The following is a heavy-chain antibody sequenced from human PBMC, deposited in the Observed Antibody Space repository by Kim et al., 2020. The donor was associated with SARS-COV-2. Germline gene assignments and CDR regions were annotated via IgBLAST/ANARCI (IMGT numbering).Heavy chain of an antibody. V-gene: IGHV3-48*04. CDR2: ISGSGTIT. D-gene: IGHD3-3*01. Sequence: GGSLRLSCATSGFTLSLYSMNWVRQSPGKGLEWVSHISGSGTITKHADSVRGRFPISRDNAKNSLFLQMNGLRAKDTAVYYCVRENFWAFDIWGQGTMVT. CDR3: VRENFWAFDI. CDR1: GFTLSLYS. J-gene: IGHJ3*02.